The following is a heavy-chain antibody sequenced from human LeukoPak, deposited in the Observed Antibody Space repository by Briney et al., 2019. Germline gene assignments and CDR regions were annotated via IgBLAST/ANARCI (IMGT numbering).Heavy chain of an antibody. J-gene: IGHJ4*02. CDR2: VSYDGSNK. Sequence: GGSLRLSCAASGFTFSSYAMHWVRQAPGKGLEWVAVVSYDGSNKYYANSVKGRFTISRDKSKNTLHLQMNSLRAEDTAIYHCARDTSFAVGATLDFWGQGTLVTVSS. CDR1: GFTFSSYA. V-gene: IGHV3-30*04. CDR3: ARDTSFAVGATLDF. D-gene: IGHD1-26*01.